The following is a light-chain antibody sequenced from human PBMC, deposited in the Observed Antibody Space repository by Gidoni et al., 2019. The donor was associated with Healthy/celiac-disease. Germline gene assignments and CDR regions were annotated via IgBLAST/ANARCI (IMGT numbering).Light chain of an antibody. CDR3: QQYDNLPPT. CDR2: DAS. V-gene: IGKV1-33*01. Sequence: DIQMTQPPSSLSASVGDRVTITCQASQDISNYLNWYQQKPGKAPKLLIYDASNLETGVPSRFSGSGSGTDFTFTISSLQPEVIATYYCQQYDNLPPTCGQGTRLGIK. CDR1: QDISNY. J-gene: IGKJ5*01.